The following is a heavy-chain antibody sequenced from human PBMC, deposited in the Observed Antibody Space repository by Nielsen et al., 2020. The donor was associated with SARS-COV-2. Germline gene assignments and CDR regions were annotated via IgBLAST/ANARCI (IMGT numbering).Heavy chain of an antibody. CDR2: IYYSGST. D-gene: IGHD3-3*01. J-gene: IGHJ6*02. CDR1: GGSISSSSYY. CDR3: AGRKHDFWSSFYGMDV. Sequence: SETLSLTCTVSGGSISSSSYYWGWIRQPPGKGLEWIGSIYYSGSTYYNPSLKSRVTISVDTSKNQFSLKLSSVTAADTAVYYCAGRKHDFWSSFYGMDVWGQGTTVTVSS. V-gene: IGHV4-39*01.